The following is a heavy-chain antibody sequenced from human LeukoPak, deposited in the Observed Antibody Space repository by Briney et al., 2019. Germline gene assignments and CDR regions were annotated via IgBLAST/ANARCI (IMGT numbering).Heavy chain of an antibody. J-gene: IGHJ6*02. CDR1: GGPFSGYS. CDR2: IDYSGGT. Sequence: PSETLSLNCAVYGGPFSGYSWSWIRQPPGEGLKWIGDIDYSGGTKYNPSLQSRVTISLDRSRNQISLTLTAVTAADTAVYYCARIPVRGVRQSFHCCGMDVWGQGTTVIVS. CDR3: ARIPVRGVRQSFHCCGMDV. V-gene: IGHV4-34*01. D-gene: IGHD3-10*01.